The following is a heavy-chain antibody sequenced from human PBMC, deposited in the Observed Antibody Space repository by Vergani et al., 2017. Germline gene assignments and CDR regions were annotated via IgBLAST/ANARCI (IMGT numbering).Heavy chain of an antibody. V-gene: IGHV1-46*01. CDR2: INPSGGST. D-gene: IGHD3-22*01. CDR1: GYTFTSYY. J-gene: IGHJ4*02. Sequence: QVQLVQSGAEVKKPGASVKVSCKASGYTFTSYYMHWVRQAPGKGLEWMGIINPSGGSTSYAQKFQGRVTMTRDTSTSTVYMELSSLRSEDTAVYYCARDRANYYDSSGPPDYWGQGTLVTVSS. CDR3: ARDRANYYDSSGPPDY.